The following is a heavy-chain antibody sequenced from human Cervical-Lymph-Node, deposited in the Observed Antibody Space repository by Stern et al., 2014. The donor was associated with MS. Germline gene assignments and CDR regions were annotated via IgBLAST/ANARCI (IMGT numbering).Heavy chain of an antibody. CDR3: ARNGRVTSGGPFDI. J-gene: IGHJ3*02. CDR1: GYIFTTYG. CDR2: ISVSNGKT. D-gene: IGHD2-8*02. Sequence: VQLVQSGAEVQKPGASGKGSCQASGYIFTTYGVTWVRQAPGQGLEWVGWISVSNGKTNYAQRLQGRVTMTTDTSTSTAYMELRSLRSDDTAVYYCARNGRVTSGGPFDIWGQGTMVTVSS. V-gene: IGHV1-18*01.